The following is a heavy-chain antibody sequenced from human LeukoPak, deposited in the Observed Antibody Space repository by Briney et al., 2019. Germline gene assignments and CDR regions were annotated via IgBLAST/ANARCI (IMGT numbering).Heavy chain of an antibody. V-gene: IGHV3-74*01. CDR2: INSDGRST. J-gene: IGHJ4*02. CDR1: GFTFSSYW. CDR3: ARVAYGSSWYVDY. D-gene: IGHD6-13*01. Sequence: GGSVRLSCAASGFTFSSYWMHWVRQVPGKGLVWVSRINSDGRSTSYADSVKGRFTISRDNAKNTLYLQMNSLTAEDTAVYYCARVAYGSSWYVDYWGQGNLVTVSS.